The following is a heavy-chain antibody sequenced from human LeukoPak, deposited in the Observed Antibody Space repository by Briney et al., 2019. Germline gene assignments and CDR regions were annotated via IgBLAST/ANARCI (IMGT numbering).Heavy chain of an antibody. CDR2: ISYTGNT. Sequence: SETLSLTCTVSGGSISRYYWSWLRQPPGKGLEWIGYISYTGNTYYNPSLKSRVTISVDASKNQFSLRLNSVTAADTAVYFCATTVPDYGDYARFDPWGQGTLVTVSS. CDR1: GGSISRYY. CDR3: ATTVPDYGDYARFDP. V-gene: IGHV4-59*01. J-gene: IGHJ5*02. D-gene: IGHD4-17*01.